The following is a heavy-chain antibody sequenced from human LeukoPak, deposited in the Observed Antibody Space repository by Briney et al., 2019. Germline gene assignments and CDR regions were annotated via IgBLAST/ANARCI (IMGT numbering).Heavy chain of an antibody. D-gene: IGHD3-3*01. CDR3: AREHDFWSAYSFDF. CDR2: INAGNGNT. V-gene: IGHV1-3*01. Sequence: ASVKVSCKASGYTFISYTLHWVRQAPGQRLEWMGWINAGNGNTKYSQKFQGRVTFTRDTSASTAYMELSSLRSEDTAVYYCAREHDFWSAYSFDFWGQGTLVTVSS. CDR1: GYTFISYT. J-gene: IGHJ4*02.